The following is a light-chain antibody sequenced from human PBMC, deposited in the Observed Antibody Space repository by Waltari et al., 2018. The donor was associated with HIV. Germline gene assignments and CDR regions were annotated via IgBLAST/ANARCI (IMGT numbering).Light chain of an antibody. CDR2: AAS. CDR1: QSISRD. J-gene: IGKJ5*01. V-gene: IGKV1-39*01. Sequence: DIQMTQSTPSLSASVGDRVTIPCRASQSISRDLNWYQQKPGKAPKLLIYAASSLQSGVPSRFSGSGSGTDFTLTISSLQPEDFATYYCQQSYSTLITFGQGTRLEIK. CDR3: QQSYSTLIT.